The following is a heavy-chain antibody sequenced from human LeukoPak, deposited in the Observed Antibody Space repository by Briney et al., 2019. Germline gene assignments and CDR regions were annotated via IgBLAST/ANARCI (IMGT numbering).Heavy chain of an antibody. CDR2: ISSSSSYI. Sequence: GGSLRLSCAASGFTFSSYSMNWVRQAPGKGLEWVSSISSSSSYIYYADSVKGRFTISRDNAKNSLYLQMNSLRAEDTAVYYCARDRDRDVDIVATISPPPFDYWGQGTLVTVSS. J-gene: IGHJ4*02. CDR1: GFTFSSYS. CDR3: ARDRDRDVDIVATISPPPFDY. V-gene: IGHV3-21*01. D-gene: IGHD5-12*01.